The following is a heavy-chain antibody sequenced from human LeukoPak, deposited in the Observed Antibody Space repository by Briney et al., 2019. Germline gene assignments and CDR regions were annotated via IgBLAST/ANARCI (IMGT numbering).Heavy chain of an antibody. D-gene: IGHD2-2*02. V-gene: IGHV1-18*01. CDR3: ARAVQLLYPPYYYYGMDV. J-gene: IGHJ6*02. Sequence: ASVKVSCKASGYTFTSYGISWVRQAPGQGLEWMGWISAYNGNTNYAQKLQGRVTMTTDTSTSTAYMELRSLRSDDTAVYYCARAVQLLYPPYYYYGMDVWGQGTTVTVSS. CDR1: GYTFTSYG. CDR2: ISAYNGNT.